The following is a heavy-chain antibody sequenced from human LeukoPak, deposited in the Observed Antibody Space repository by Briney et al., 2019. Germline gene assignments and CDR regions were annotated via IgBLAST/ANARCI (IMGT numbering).Heavy chain of an antibody. CDR3: ASPERGGWFGELPEY. V-gene: IGHV1-69*13. J-gene: IGHJ4*02. CDR1: GGTFSSYA. Sequence: ASVKVSCKASGGTFSSYAISWVRQAPGQGLEWKGGIIPIFGTANYAQKFQGRVTITADESTSTAYMELSSLRSEDTAVYYCASPERGGWFGELPEYWGQGTLVTVSS. D-gene: IGHD3-10*01. CDR2: IIPIFGTA.